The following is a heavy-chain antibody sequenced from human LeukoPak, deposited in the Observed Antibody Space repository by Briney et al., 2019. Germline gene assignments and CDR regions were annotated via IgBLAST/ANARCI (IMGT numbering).Heavy chain of an antibody. CDR1: GFTFSSYG. CDR3: AKDYCSTTSCRAVL. V-gene: IGHV3-30*18. D-gene: IGHD2-2*01. J-gene: IGHJ4*02. CDR2: ISDDGSKK. Sequence: PGRSLRLSCAASGFTFSSYGMHWVRQAPGKGLEWVAVISDDGSKKYYVDSVKGRFTISRDNSKNTLYLQMNSLRAEDTAVYYCAKDYCSTTSCRAVLWGQGTLVTVSS.